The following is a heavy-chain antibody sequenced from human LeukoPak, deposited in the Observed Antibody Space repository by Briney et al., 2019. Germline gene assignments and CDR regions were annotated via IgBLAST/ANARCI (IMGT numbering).Heavy chain of an antibody. CDR1: GFTFSSYG. CDR2: IWYDGSNK. CDR3: AREFLREVHYYYYGMDV. Sequence: GGSLRLSCAASGFTFSSYGMHWVRQAPGKGLEWVAVIWYDGSNKYYADSVKGRFTISRDNSKNTLYLQMNSLRAEDTAVYYCAREFLREVHYYYYGMDVWGQGTTVTVSS. D-gene: IGHD5-12*01. J-gene: IGHJ6*02. V-gene: IGHV3-33*01.